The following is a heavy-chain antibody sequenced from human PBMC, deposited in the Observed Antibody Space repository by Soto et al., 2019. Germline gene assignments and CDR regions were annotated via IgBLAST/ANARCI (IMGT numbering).Heavy chain of an antibody. CDR2: FDPEDGET. D-gene: IGHD3-16*01. V-gene: IGHV1-24*01. J-gene: IGHJ4*02. CDR3: ATSVRWGMITFGGVYPGY. CDR1: GCTLTELS. Sequence: ASVKVSCKVSGCTLTELSMHWVRQAPGKGLEWMGGFDPEDGETIYAQKFQGRVTMTEDTSTDTAYMELSSLRSEDTAVYYCATSVRWGMITFGGVYPGYWGQGTLVTVSS.